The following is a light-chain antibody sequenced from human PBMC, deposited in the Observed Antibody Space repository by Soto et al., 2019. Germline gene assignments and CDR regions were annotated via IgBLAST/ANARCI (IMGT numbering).Light chain of an antibody. V-gene: IGLV2-14*01. J-gene: IGLJ1*01. CDR2: DVS. Sequence: QSALTQPASVSGSPAQLTTFFCTGTSSDVGGYNYVSWYQQHPGKAPKLMIYDVSNRPSGVSNRFSGSKSGNTASLTISGLQAEDEADYYCSSYTSNSTRVFGTGTKVPVL. CDR1: SSDVGGYNY. CDR3: SSYTSNSTRV.